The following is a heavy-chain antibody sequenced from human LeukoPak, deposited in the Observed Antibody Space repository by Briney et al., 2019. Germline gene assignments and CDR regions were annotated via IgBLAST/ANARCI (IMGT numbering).Heavy chain of an antibody. Sequence: SETLSLTCTVSGGSISSGDYYWSWIRQPPGKGLVWIGYIYYSGSTYYNPSLKSRVTISVETSKNQFSLKLSSVTAADTAVYYCARAGSELRFLEWLAVDPWGQGTLVTVSS. D-gene: IGHD3-3*01. V-gene: IGHV4-30-4*08. CDR3: ARAGSELRFLEWLAVDP. CDR1: GGSISSGDYY. CDR2: IYYSGST. J-gene: IGHJ5*02.